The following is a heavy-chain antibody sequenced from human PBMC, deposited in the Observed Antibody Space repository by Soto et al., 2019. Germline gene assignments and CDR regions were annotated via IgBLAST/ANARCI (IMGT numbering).Heavy chain of an antibody. V-gene: IGHV1-24*01. D-gene: IGHD4-17*01. Sequence: SVKVSCKVSGYTLTELSMHWVRQAPGKGLEWMGGFDPEDGETIYAQKFQGRVTMTEDTSTDTAYMELSSLRSEDTAVYYCATIPLTTVTTYYYYGMDVWGQGTTVTVSS. CDR2: FDPEDGET. CDR3: ATIPLTTVTTYYYYGMDV. CDR1: GYTLTELS. J-gene: IGHJ6*02.